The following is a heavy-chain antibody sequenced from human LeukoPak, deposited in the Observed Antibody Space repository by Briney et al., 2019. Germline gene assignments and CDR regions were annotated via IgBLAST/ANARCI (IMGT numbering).Heavy chain of an antibody. Sequence: GEPLQISCKGSGSLFTSYWIAWVRQLPGKGLEWMGIIYPGDSDTRYSPSFQGQVTISADKSISTAYLQWSSLKASDTAMYYCARRVGSSSWFFDYWGQGTLVTVSS. D-gene: IGHD6-13*01. CDR3: ARRVGSSSWFFDY. CDR2: IYPGDSDT. CDR1: GSLFTSYW. V-gene: IGHV5-51*01. J-gene: IGHJ4*02.